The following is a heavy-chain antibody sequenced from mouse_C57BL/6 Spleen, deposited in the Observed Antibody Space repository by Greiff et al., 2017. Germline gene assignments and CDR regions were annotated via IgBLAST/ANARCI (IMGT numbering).Heavy chain of an antibody. CDR2: ISSGGSTI. D-gene: IGHD4-1*01. CDR1: GFTFSDYG. Sequence: EVKVVESGGGLVKPGGSLTLSCAASGFTFSDYGMHWVRQAPEKGLAWVAYISSGGSTIYYADTVKGRFTISRDNAKNTLFLQMTSLRSEDTAMSYCARAGTWYFDYWGQGTTLTVSS. J-gene: IGHJ2*01. CDR3: ARAGTWYFDY. V-gene: IGHV5-17*01.